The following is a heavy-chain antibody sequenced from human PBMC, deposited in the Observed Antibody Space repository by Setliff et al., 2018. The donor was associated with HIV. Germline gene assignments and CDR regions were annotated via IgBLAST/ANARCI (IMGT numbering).Heavy chain of an antibody. V-gene: IGHV4-34*01. J-gene: IGHJ6*02. CDR2: INHSGST. D-gene: IGHD3-22*01. CDR1: GGSFSGHY. CDR3: ARDRPGGSGYYYYYYGMDV. Sequence: SETLSLTCAVYGGSFSGHYWSWIRQPPGKGLEWIGEINHSGSTNYNPSLKSRVTISVDTSKNQFSLKLSSVTAADTAVYYCARDRPGGSGYYYYYYGMDVWGQGTTVTVSS.